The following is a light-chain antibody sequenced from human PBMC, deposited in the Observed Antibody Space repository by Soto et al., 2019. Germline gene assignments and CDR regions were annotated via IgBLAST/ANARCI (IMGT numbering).Light chain of an antibody. Sequence: QSVLTQPPSVSAAPGQKVTISCSGSSSNIGNNYVSWYQQLPGTAPKLLIYDNNKRPSGIPDRFSGSKSGTSATLGITGLQTGDEADYYCGTWDSSLSAGPVFGGGTQLNVL. CDR2: DNN. CDR3: GTWDSSLSAGPV. J-gene: IGLJ2*01. CDR1: SSNIGNNY. V-gene: IGLV1-51*01.